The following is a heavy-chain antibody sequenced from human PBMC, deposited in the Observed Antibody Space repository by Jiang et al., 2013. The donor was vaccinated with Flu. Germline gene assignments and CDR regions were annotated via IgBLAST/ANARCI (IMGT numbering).Heavy chain of an antibody. D-gene: IGHD3-9*01. CDR3: ARGGATETRQEYYDILTGYYYLNWFDP. CDR2: INPNSGGT. CDR1: GYTFTGYY. Sequence: SGAEVKKPGASVKVSCKASGYTFTGYYMHWVRQAPGQGLEWMGWINPNSGGTNYAQKFQGWVTMTRDTSISTAYMELSRLRSDDTAVYYCARGGATETRQEYYDILTGYYYLNWFDPWGQGTLVTVSS. V-gene: IGHV1-2*04. J-gene: IGHJ5*02.